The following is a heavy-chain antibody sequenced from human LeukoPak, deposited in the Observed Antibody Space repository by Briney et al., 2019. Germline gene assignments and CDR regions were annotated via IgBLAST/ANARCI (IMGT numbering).Heavy chain of an antibody. CDR3: AKDTPLASDYFDY. J-gene: IGHJ4*02. CDR2: ISWDGGST. V-gene: IGHV3-43D*03. CDR1: GVTFDDDA. Sequence: VGSPRLSCAASGVTFDDDAMGCGREAPGRGLEWGSGISWDGGSTYYADSLKSRFTIYRDNSQKSLYLQMNSLRAEDTALYYCAKDTPLASDYFDYWGQGTLVTVSS.